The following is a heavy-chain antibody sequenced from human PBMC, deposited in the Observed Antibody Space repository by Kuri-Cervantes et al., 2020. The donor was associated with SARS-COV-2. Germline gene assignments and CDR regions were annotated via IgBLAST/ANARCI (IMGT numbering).Heavy chain of an antibody. Sequence: SETLSLTCAVYGGSFSGYYWSWIRQRPGKGLEWIGEINHSGSTNYNPSLKSRVTISVDTSKNQFSLRLSSVTAANTAVYYCAGDILTGYFDYWGQGTLVTVSS. CDR1: GGSFSGYY. CDR3: AGDILTGYFDY. V-gene: IGHV4-34*01. D-gene: IGHD3-9*01. J-gene: IGHJ4*02. CDR2: INHSGST.